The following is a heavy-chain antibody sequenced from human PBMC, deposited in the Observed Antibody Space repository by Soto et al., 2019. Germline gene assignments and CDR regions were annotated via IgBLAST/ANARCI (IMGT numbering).Heavy chain of an antibody. J-gene: IGHJ4*02. D-gene: IGHD3-9*01. CDR2: FDPEDGET. Sequence: ASVKVSCKVSGYTLTELSMHWVRQAPGKGLEWMGGFDPEDGETIYAQKFQGRVTMTEDTSTDTAYMELSSLRSEDTAVYYCATARNILTGYYDPTYFDYWGQGTLVTVSS. CDR1: GYTLTELS. CDR3: ATARNILTGYYDPTYFDY. V-gene: IGHV1-24*01.